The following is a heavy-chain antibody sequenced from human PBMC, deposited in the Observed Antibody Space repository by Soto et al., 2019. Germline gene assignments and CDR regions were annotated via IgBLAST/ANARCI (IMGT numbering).Heavy chain of an antibody. D-gene: IGHD3-22*01. CDR3: ARGYDSSGYYLVY. Sequence: SETLSLTCAVSGGSISSGGYSWSWIRQPPGKGLEWIGYIYHSGSTYYNPSLKSRVTISVDRSKNQFPLKLSSVTAADTAVYYCARGYDSSGYYLVYWGQGTLVTVSS. CDR1: GGSISSGGYS. V-gene: IGHV4-30-2*01. J-gene: IGHJ4*02. CDR2: IYHSGST.